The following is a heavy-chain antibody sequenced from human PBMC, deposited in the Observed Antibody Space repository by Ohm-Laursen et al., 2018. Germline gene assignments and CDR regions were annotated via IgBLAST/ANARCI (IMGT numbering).Heavy chain of an antibody. CDR2: IHYSGGT. D-gene: IGHD2-21*02. V-gene: IGHV4-39*01. CDR1: GGSISSSSYY. J-gene: IGHJ6*02. CDR3: ARVVGVVTAISSSPWYYYYGMDV. Sequence: SETLSLTCTVSGGSISSSSYYWGWIRQPPGKGLEWIGSIHYSGGTYYNPSLKSRVTISVDTSKNQFSLKLSSVTAADTAVYYGARVVGVVTAISSSPWYYYYGMDVWGQGTTVTVSS.